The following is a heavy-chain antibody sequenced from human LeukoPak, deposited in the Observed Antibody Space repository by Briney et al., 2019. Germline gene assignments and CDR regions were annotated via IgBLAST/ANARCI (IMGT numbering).Heavy chain of an antibody. CDR3: ARVGDDSSGTYYFDY. J-gene: IGHJ4*02. CDR2: IYYSGST. CDR1: GGSISSYY. V-gene: IGHV4-30-4*01. D-gene: IGHD3-22*01. Sequence: SETLSLTCTVSGGSISSYYWSWIRQPPGKGLEWIGYIYYSGSTYYNPSLKSRVTISVDTSKNQFSLKLSSVTAADTAVYYCARVGDDSSGTYYFDYWGQGTLVTVSS.